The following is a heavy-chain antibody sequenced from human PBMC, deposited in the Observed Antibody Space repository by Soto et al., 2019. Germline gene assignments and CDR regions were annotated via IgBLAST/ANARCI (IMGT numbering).Heavy chain of an antibody. CDR1: GFTFSNVW. V-gene: IGHV3-15*07. J-gene: IGHJ4*02. D-gene: IGHD6-19*01. CDR3: TPLALKYVSGWYDFSD. CDR2: IKSKIDGETT. Sequence: EAQLVESGGGLVKPGGSLRLSCAASGFTFSNVWMHWVRQAPGKGLEWIGRIKSKIDGETTDYAAPVKGRFSISRDDSKNTLYLQMNSLKTEDTAVYYCTPLALKYVSGWYDFSDWGQETLVTVSS.